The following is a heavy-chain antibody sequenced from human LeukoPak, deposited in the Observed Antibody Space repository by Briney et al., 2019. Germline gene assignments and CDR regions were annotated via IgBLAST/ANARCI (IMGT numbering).Heavy chain of an antibody. Sequence: SETLSLTWAVSGGSISSSNWWSWVRQPPGKGLEWIGEIYHSGSTNYNPSLKSRVTISVDKSKNQFSLKLSSVTAADTAVYYCARGASPTVTTESGYYYYYGMDVWGKGTTVTVSS. J-gene: IGHJ6*04. CDR1: GGSISSSNW. CDR3: ARGASPTVTTESGYYYYYGMDV. V-gene: IGHV4-4*02. CDR2: IYHSGST. D-gene: IGHD4-17*01.